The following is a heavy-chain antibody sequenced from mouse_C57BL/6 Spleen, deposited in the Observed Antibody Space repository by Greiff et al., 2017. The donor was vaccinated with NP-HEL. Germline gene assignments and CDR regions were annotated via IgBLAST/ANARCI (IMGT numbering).Heavy chain of an antibody. CDR3: ARSIYYDYDGGVWFAY. V-gene: IGHV1-59*01. CDR2: IDPSASYT. Sequence: VQLQQPGAELVRPGTSVKLSCKASGYTFTSYWMHWVKQRPGQGLEWIGVIDPSASYTNYNQKFKGKATLTVDTSSSTAYMQLSSLTSEDSAVYYCARSIYYDYDGGVWFAYWGQGTLVTVSA. D-gene: IGHD2-4*01. CDR1: GYTFTSYW. J-gene: IGHJ3*01.